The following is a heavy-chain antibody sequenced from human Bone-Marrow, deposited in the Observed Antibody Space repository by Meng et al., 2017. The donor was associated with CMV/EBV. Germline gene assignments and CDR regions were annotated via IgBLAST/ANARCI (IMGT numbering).Heavy chain of an antibody. CDR2: ISGSGGGT. CDR1: GFIFSTYA. CDR3: AKVRFQYSSSLYYFDY. V-gene: IGHV3-23*01. Sequence: SGFIFSTYAISWVRQAPGKGLDWVSVISGSGGGTYYADSVKGWFTISRDNSKNTLYLQMNSLRAEDTAVYYCAKVRFQYSSSLYYFDYWGQGTLVTVSS. J-gene: IGHJ4*02. D-gene: IGHD6-6*01.